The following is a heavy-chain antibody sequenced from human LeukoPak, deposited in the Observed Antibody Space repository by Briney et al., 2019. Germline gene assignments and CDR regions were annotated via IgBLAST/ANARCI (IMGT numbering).Heavy chain of an antibody. D-gene: IGHD2-2*01. V-gene: IGHV3-23*01. J-gene: IGHJ4*02. Sequence: GGSLRLSCAASGFTFSSYAMSWVRQAPGKGLEWVSAISGSGGSTYYADSVKGRFTIPRDNSKNTLYLQMNSLRAEDTAVYYCAKDGSSTSFLYFDYWGQGTLVTVSS. CDR3: AKDGSSTSFLYFDY. CDR2: ISGSGGST. CDR1: GFTFSSYA.